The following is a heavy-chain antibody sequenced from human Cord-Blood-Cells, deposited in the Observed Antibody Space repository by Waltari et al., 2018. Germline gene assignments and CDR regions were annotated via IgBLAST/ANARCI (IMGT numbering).Heavy chain of an antibody. J-gene: IGHJ2*01. CDR1: GGSFSSSNR. Sequence: QVQLQESGPGLVQPSGTLSLTCSVSGGSFSSSNRWSGVRPPPGKGLEWLGEIYHSGSTNYNPSLKSRVTISVDKSKNQFSLKLSSVTAADTAVYYCARLIAVAGTSYFDLWGRGTLVTVSS. CDR2: IYHSGST. D-gene: IGHD6-19*01. CDR3: ARLIAVAGTSYFDL. V-gene: IGHV4-4*02.